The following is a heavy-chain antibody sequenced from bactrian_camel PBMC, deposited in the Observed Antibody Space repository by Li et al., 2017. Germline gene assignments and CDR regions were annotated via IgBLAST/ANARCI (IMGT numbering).Heavy chain of an antibody. CDR2: IDSDGRT. D-gene: IGHD2*01. Sequence: QLVESGGGSVQAGGSLRLSCTASGYIYNIGCMAWFRQAPGKEREGVAGIDSDGRTVYADSVKGRFSMSRDNAKNMLYLQMNNLKSEDTALYYCAKALGGGNYYTGEYNYWGQGTQVTVS. V-gene: IGHV3S1*01. J-gene: IGHJ4*01. CDR1: GYIYNIGC. CDR3: AKALGGGNYYTGEYNY.